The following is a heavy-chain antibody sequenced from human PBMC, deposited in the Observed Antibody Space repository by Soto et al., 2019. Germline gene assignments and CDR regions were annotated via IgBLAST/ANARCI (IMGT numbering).Heavy chain of an antibody. Sequence: GASVKVSCKASGYTFTSYGISWVRQAPGQGLEWMGWISAYNGNTNYAQKLQGRVTMTTDTSTSTAYMELRSLRSDDTAVYYCARTPLGNWTPGFVDWGQGTLVTVSS. D-gene: IGHD3-3*01. V-gene: IGHV1-18*01. CDR2: ISAYNGNT. CDR1: GYTFTSYG. J-gene: IGHJ4*02. CDR3: ARTPLGNWTPGFVD.